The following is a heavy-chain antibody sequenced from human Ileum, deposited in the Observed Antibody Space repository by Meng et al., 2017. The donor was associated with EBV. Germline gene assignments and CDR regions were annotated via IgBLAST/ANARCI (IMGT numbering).Heavy chain of an antibody. CDR2: INHSGST. J-gene: IGHJ4*02. D-gene: IGHD3-10*01. Sequence: QVQPQQCGAGLLKPSETLSLTCAVYGGSFSGYYWSGIRQPPGKGLEWIGEINHSGSTNYNPSLKSRVTISVDTSKNQFSLKLSSVTAADTAVYYCARGNKVSDRGFDYWGQGTLVTVSS. CDR3: ARGNKVSDRGFDY. V-gene: IGHV4-34*01. CDR1: GGSFSGYY.